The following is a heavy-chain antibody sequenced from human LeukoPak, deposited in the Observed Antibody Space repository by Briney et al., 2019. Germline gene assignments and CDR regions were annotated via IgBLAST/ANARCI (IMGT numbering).Heavy chain of an antibody. CDR2: IYYSGST. CDR3: ARVKHQLGRFDP. D-gene: IGHD2-2*01. Sequence: SETLSLTCTVSGGSISSYYWSWIRQPPGKGLEWIGYIYYSGSTNYNPSLKSRVTISVDTSKNQFSLKLSSVTAADTAVYYCARVKHQLGRFDPWGQGTLVTVSS. CDR1: GGSISSYY. V-gene: IGHV4-59*01. J-gene: IGHJ5*02.